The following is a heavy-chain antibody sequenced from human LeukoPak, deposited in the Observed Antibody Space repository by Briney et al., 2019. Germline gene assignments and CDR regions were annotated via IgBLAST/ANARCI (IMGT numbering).Heavy chain of an antibody. Sequence: GGSLRLSCAASGFTFSSYAMSWVRQAPGKGLEWASAISGSGGSTYYADSVKGRFTISRDNSKNTLYLQMSSLRAEDTAVYYCAKARRDGYNYDYWGQGTLVTVSS. CDR1: GFTFSSYA. CDR3: AKARRDGYNYDY. J-gene: IGHJ4*02. CDR2: ISGSGGST. D-gene: IGHD5-24*01. V-gene: IGHV3-23*01.